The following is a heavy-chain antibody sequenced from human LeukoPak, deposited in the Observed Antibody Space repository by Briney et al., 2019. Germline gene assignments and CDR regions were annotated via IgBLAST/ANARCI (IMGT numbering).Heavy chain of an antibody. CDR1: GGTFSSYA. CDR2: IIPIFGTA. J-gene: IGHJ4*02. D-gene: IGHD3-9*01. Sequence: SVKVSCKASGGTFSSYAISRVRQAPGQGLEWMGGIIPIFGTANYAQKFQGRVTITTDESTSTAYMELSSLRSEDTAVYYCARAPVTYYDILTGYPFDYWGQGTLVTVSS. CDR3: ARAPVTYYDILTGYPFDY. V-gene: IGHV1-69*05.